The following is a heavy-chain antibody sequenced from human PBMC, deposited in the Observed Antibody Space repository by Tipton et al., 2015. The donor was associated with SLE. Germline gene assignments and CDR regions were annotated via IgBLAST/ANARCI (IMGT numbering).Heavy chain of an antibody. Sequence: SLRLSCAASGFTFSSYSMNWVRQGPGKGLEWVSSISSSGSYITYADSVKGRFTISRDNAQNSLYLQMNSLRAEDTALYYCARIVGASRYFDFWGQGTLVTVSS. CDR2: ISSSGSYI. CDR1: GFTFSSYS. CDR3: ARIVGASRYFDF. V-gene: IGHV3-21*01. J-gene: IGHJ4*02. D-gene: IGHD1-26*01.